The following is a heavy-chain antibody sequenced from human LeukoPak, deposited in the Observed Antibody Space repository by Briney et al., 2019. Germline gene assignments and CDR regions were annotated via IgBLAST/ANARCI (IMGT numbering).Heavy chain of an antibody. V-gene: IGHV5-51*01. Sequence: VRQIPGKGLEWKAIIYPANSDTRYSASFQGQVTISAGRSITTTYLEWSSLKASDTAIYYCARERESGSSWFDPWGQGTLVTVSS. CDR2: IYPANSDT. CDR3: ARERESGSSWFDP. D-gene: IGHD3-10*01. J-gene: IGHJ5*02.